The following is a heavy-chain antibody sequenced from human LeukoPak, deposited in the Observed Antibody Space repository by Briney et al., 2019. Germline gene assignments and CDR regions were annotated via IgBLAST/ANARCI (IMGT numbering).Heavy chain of an antibody. CDR3: AKDPDYDFWSGYYMPGAFDI. V-gene: IGHV3-23*01. CDR2: ISGSGGST. Sequence: PGGSLRLSCAASGFTFSSYAMSWVRQAPGKGLEWVSAISGSGGSTYYADSEKGRFTISRDNSKNTLYLQMNSLRAEDTAVYYCAKDPDYDFWSGYYMPGAFDIWGQGTMVTVSS. J-gene: IGHJ3*02. CDR1: GFTFSSYA. D-gene: IGHD3-3*01.